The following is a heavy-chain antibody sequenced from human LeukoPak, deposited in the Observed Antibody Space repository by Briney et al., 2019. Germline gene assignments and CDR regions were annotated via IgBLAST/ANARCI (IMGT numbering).Heavy chain of an antibody. Sequence: ASVKVSCKASGYTFTNYAIQWVRQAPGQRLEWMGGIIPIFGTANYAQKFQGRVTITADESTSTAYMELSSLRSEDTAVYYCASSLRYFDWSRRLGLDYWGQGTLVTVSS. CDR1: GYTFTNYA. CDR2: IIPIFGTA. D-gene: IGHD3-9*01. J-gene: IGHJ4*02. CDR3: ASSLRYFDWSRRLGLDY. V-gene: IGHV1-69*13.